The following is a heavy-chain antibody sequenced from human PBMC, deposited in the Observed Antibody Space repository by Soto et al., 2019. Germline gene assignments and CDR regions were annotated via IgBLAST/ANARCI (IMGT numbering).Heavy chain of an antibody. J-gene: IGHJ5*02. Sequence: PSETLSLTCTVSGGSISGDYWSWIRQPPGKGLEWIGYIYYSGNTNYNPSLKSRVTISVDTSKNQFSLQLRSVTAADTAVYYCARHLGGYNWFDPWGQGTQVTVS. CDR2: IYYSGNT. CDR3: ARHLGGYNWFDP. D-gene: IGHD3-10*01. CDR1: GGSISGDY. V-gene: IGHV4-59*08.